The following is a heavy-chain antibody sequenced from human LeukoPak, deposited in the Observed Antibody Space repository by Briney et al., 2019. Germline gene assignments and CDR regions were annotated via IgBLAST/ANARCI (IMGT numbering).Heavy chain of an antibody. D-gene: IGHD1-26*01. J-gene: IGHJ4*02. Sequence: GGSLRLSCAASGFTFSSYWMSWVRQAPGKGLAWVANIKQDGSEKYYVDSVKGRFTISRDNAKNSLYLQMNSLRAEDTAVYYCASLGAIQDYYFDYWGQGTLVTVSS. CDR3: ASLGAIQDYYFDY. CDR2: IKQDGSEK. V-gene: IGHV3-7*01. CDR1: GFTFSSYW.